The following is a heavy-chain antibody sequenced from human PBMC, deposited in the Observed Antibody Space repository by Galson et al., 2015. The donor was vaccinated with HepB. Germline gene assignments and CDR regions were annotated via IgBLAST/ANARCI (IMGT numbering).Heavy chain of an antibody. CDR1: GYTFTSYA. Sequence: SVKVSCKASGYTFTSYAMNWVRQAPGQGLEWMGWINTNTGNPTYAQGFTGRFVFSLDTSVSTAYLQISSLKAEDTAVYYCARGLTWIQLWRPVVYWGQGTLVTVSS. V-gene: IGHV7-4-1*02. J-gene: IGHJ4*02. CDR3: ARGLTWIQLWRPVVY. CDR2: INTNTGNP. D-gene: IGHD5-18*01.